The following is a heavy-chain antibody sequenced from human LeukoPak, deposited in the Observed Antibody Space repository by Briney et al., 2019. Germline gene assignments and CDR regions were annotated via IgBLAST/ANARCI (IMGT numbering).Heavy chain of an antibody. CDR3: VVLWFGELRNPYFDY. V-gene: IGHV4-38-2*01. CDR2: IYHSGST. CDR1: GYSISSGYY. Sequence: SETLSLTCAVSGYSISSGYYWGWIRQPPGKGLEWIGEIYHSGSTNYNPSLKSRVTISVDRSKNQFSLKLTSVTAADTAVYYCVVLWFGELRNPYFDYWGQGTLVTVSS. J-gene: IGHJ4*02. D-gene: IGHD3-10*01.